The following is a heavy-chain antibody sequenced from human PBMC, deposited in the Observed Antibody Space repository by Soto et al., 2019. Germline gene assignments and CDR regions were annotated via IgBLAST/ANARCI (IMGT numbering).Heavy chain of an antibody. CDR3: ARELRFLPPDYYYYMDV. V-gene: IGHV4-39*07. CDR1: GGSISSSSFY. Sequence: SETLSLTCTVSGGSISSSSFYWGWIRQPPGKGLEWIGSIHYSGSTSYTPSLKSRVTISVDTSKNQFSLKLTSVTAADTAVYYCARELRFLPPDYYYYMDVWGKGTTVTVSS. D-gene: IGHD3-3*01. J-gene: IGHJ6*03. CDR2: IHYSGST.